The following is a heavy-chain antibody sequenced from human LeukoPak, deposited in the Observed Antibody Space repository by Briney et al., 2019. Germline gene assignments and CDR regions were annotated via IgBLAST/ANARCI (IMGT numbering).Heavy chain of an antibody. J-gene: IGHJ6*02. CDR1: GGSISSGGYY. D-gene: IGHD6-13*01. CDR2: IYYSGST. V-gene: IGHV4-31*03. CDR3: ARGSSWSYYYYYGMDV. Sequence: PSETLSLTCTVSGGSISSGGYYWSWIRQHPGKGPEWIGYIYYSGSTYYNPSLKSRVTISVDTSKNQFSLKLSSVTAADTAVYYCARGSSWSYYYYYGMDVRGQGTTVTVSS.